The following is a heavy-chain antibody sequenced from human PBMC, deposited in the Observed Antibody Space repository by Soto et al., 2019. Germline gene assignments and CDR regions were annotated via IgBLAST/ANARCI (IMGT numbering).Heavy chain of an antibody. CDR3: ARASGCSGDSCAFDP. CDR1: GGSISTYY. Sequence: QVQLQESGPGLVKPSETLSLTCTVSGGSISTYYWSWIRQPPGKGLEWIGYIYYTGSTNYNPSLKSRVTISVDTSKNQFSLKLSSMTAADTAVYYCARASGCSGDSCAFDPWGQGTLVTVSS. D-gene: IGHD2-15*01. J-gene: IGHJ5*02. V-gene: IGHV4-59*01. CDR2: IYYTGST.